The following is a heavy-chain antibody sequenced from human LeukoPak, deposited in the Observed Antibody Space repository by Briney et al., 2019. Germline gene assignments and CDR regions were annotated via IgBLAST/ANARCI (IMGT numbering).Heavy chain of an antibody. J-gene: IGHJ4*02. CDR2: IYYSGYT. CDR3: AKHYMGSSYNRGLDY. Sequence: SETLSLTCTVSGGSISSSSYYWGWIRQPPGKGLEWIGTIYYSGYTYYNPSLKSRVTISVDTSKNQFSLKLSSVTAPDTAVYYCAKHYMGSSYNRGLDYWGQGTLVTVSS. CDR1: GGSISSSSYY. D-gene: IGHD3-10*01. V-gene: IGHV4-39*01.